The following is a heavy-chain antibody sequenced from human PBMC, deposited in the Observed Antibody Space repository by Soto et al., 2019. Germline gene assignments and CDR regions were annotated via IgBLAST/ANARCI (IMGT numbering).Heavy chain of an antibody. J-gene: IGHJ6*04. V-gene: IGHV4-31*03. Sequence: SETLSLTCTVSGGSISSGGYYWSWIRQHPGKGLEWIGYIYYSGSTYYNPSFKSRVTISVDTSKNQFSLKLSSVTAADTAVYYCARGPHYDFWSGYPPAVWGKGTTVTVSS. CDR1: GGSISSGGYY. CDR2: IYYSGST. D-gene: IGHD3-3*01. CDR3: ARGPHYDFWSGYPPAV.